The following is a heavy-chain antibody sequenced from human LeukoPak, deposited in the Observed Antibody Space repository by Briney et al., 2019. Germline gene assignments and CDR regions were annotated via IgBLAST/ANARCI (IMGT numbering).Heavy chain of an antibody. CDR2: LYPDYSDT. V-gene: IGHV5-51*01. Sequence: GESLKISCKGSGYSFSNYWIGWVRQVPGKGLEWMGILYPDYSDTRYSPSFQGQVTISADKSISTAYLQWSSLKASDTAMYYCARASSQFYCSGGSCYRFFWFDPWGQGTLVTVSS. D-gene: IGHD2-15*01. J-gene: IGHJ5*02. CDR3: ARASSQFYCSGGSCYRFFWFDP. CDR1: GYSFSNYW.